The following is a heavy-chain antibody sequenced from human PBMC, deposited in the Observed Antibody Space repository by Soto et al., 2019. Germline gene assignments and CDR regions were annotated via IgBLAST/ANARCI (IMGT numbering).Heavy chain of an antibody. V-gene: IGHV1-2*02. J-gene: IGHJ5*02. Sequence: QVHLVQSGAEVKKPGASVKVSCKASGYSFTDYYMHWVRQAPGQGLEWMGWNNTKTGGTNYAQRVQGRVTMTGDTSINTAYMELSRVRSDETAVYYCARVGPTGWFDPWGQGTVVTVSS. CDR2: NNTKTGGT. CDR1: GYSFTDYY. CDR3: ARVGPTGWFDP.